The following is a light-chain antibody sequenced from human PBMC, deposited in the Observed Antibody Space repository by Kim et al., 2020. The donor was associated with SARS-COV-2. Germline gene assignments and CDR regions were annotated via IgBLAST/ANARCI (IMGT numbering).Light chain of an antibody. CDR3: LSGDEDNRV. Sequence: SPGQTARITCSGDALGENYADWYQQKPGQAPELVIDDDTARSPGVPERFSGSISGNTTTLTISRVLTEDEADYYCLSGDEDNRVFGGGTQLTVL. J-gene: IGLJ2*01. CDR2: DDT. V-gene: IGLV3-22*01. CDR1: ALGENY.